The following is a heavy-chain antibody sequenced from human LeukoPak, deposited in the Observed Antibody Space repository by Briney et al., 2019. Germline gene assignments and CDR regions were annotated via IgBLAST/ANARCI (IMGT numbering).Heavy chain of an antibody. V-gene: IGHV1-2*06. CDR2: ISPNTGGP. D-gene: IGHD3-10*01. J-gene: IGHJ4*02. Sequence: GASVKVSCRASAYTFTGYSMHWVRQAPGQGLEWVGRISPNTGGPNYAEKFQGRVTMTRDTSISTAYMELRRLRYDDTAVYYCARDLDGSGSYYTDYWGQGTLVTVSS. CDR3: ARDLDGSGSYYTDY. CDR1: AYTFTGYS.